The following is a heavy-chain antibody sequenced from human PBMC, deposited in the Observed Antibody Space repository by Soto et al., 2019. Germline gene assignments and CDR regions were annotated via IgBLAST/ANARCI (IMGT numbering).Heavy chain of an antibody. D-gene: IGHD3-3*01. CDR2: ISGSGGST. V-gene: IGHV3-23*01. J-gene: IGHJ4*02. Sequence: EVQLLESGGGLVQPGGSLRLSCAASGFTFSSYAMSWVRQAPGKGLEWVSAISGSGGSTYYADSVKGRFTISRDNSKNTLYLQMNSLRAEDTAVYYCAKNGRFLEWLLMGLIDYWAQGTLVTVSS. CDR3: AKNGRFLEWLLMGLIDY. CDR1: GFTFSSYA.